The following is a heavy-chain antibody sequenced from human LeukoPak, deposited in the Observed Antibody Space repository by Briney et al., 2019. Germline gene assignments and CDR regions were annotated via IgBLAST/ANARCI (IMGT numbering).Heavy chain of an antibody. CDR2: ISSSSSYI. D-gene: IGHD2-15*01. J-gene: IGHJ5*02. CDR3: ARDLAPIVVVVAATGWWFDP. Sequence: GGSLRLSRAPSGFTFSSYSMNYVRAAPGEGLEWVSSISSSSSYIYYGDSVKGRFTISRDNAKNSLYLQMNSLRAEDTAVYYCARDLAPIVVVVAATGWWFDPWGQGTLVTVSS. CDR1: GFTFSSYS. V-gene: IGHV3-21*01.